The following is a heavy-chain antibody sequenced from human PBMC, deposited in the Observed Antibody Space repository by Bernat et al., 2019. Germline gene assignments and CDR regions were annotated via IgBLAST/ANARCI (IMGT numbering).Heavy chain of an antibody. CDR1: GFTFSSYW. D-gene: IGHD3-22*01. J-gene: IGHJ3*02. Sequence: EVQLVESGGGLVQPGGSLRLSCAASGFTFSSYWMSWVRQAPGKGLEWVANIKQDGSEKYYVDSVKGRFTISRDNAKNSLYLQMNSLRAEDTAVYYCAKGGSGYSNDAFDIWGQGTMVTVSS. CDR2: IKQDGSEK. CDR3: AKGGSGYSNDAFDI. V-gene: IGHV3-7*03.